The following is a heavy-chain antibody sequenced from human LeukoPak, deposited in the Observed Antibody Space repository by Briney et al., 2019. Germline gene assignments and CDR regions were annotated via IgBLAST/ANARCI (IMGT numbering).Heavy chain of an antibody. D-gene: IGHD6-13*01. V-gene: IGHV4-4*09. Sequence: SETLSLTCTVSGGSISSYYWSWIRQPPGKGLEWIGYIYTSGSTNYNPSLKSRVTISVDTSKNQFSLKLSSVTAADTAVYYRARGLAAAGPYYYYYYMDVWGKGTTVTVSS. CDR2: IYTSGST. CDR1: GGSISSYY. CDR3: ARGLAAAGPYYYYYYMDV. J-gene: IGHJ6*03.